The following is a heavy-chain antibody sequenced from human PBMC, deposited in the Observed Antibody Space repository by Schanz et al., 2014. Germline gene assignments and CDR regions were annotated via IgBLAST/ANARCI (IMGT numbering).Heavy chain of an antibody. CDR3: ARNRGSGGQNWYFDL. D-gene: IGHD1-26*01. Sequence: EVQLVESGGGLVQPGGSLRLSCSASGFTFSIYAMHWVRQAPGKGLEWVSAISGGGGTTFYTDAVKGRFTISRDNTKNSLFLQLNSRRADGTAVYYCARNRGSGGQNWYFDLWGRGTLVTVSS. CDR2: ISGGGGTT. V-gene: IGHV3-23*04. CDR1: GFTFSIYA. J-gene: IGHJ2*01.